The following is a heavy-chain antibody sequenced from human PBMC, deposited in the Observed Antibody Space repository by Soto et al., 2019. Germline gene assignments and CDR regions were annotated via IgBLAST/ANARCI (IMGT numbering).Heavy chain of an antibody. D-gene: IGHD1-1*01. CDR3: AREIGXXXDGMDV. CDR1: GSTFSNFG. V-gene: IGHV3-33*01. Sequence: GGSLRLSCEASGSTFSNFGMNWVRQAPGKGLEWVARIWYDGSSKYYVDSVKCRFTISRDNPKETVYLQMNSLRAEDTGVYYCAREIGXXXDGMDVWGQGTTVTFSS. CDR2: IWYDGSSK. J-gene: IGHJ6*02.